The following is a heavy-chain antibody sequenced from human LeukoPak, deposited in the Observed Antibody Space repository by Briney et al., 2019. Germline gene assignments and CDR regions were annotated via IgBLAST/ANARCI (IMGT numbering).Heavy chain of an antibody. CDR1: GFTFSDYN. Sequence: GGSLRLSCAASGFTFSDYNMNWVRQAPGKGLEWVSYITNSGSTIHYADSVRGRFTISRDNAKNSLYLQMNSPRAEDTAVYYCARSIGLTGGGVDVWGQGTTVTVSS. CDR2: ITNSGSTI. J-gene: IGHJ6*02. V-gene: IGHV3-11*01. CDR3: ARSIGLTGGGVDV. D-gene: IGHD3-9*01.